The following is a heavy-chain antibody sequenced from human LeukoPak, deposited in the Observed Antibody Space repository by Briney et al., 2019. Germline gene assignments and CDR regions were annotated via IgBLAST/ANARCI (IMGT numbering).Heavy chain of an antibody. D-gene: IGHD1-1*01. CDR3: ARRLEDWFDP. V-gene: IGHV4-59*01. J-gene: IGHJ5*02. CDR1: GGSISSYY. CDR2: IYYSGST. Sequence: SETLSLTCTVSGGSISSYYWSWIRQPPGKGLEWIGYIYYSGSTSYNPSLKGRVTISVDTSKNQFSLKLSSVTAADTAVYYCARRLEDWFDPWGQGTLVTVSS.